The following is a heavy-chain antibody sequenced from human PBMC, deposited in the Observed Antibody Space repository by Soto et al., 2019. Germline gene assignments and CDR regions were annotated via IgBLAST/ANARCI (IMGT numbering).Heavy chain of an antibody. CDR1: GYTFTSYG. J-gene: IGHJ5*02. Sequence: GASVKVSCKASGYTFTSYGISWVRQAPGQGLEWMGIINPSGGSTSYAQKFQGRVTMTRDTSTSTVYMELSSLRSDDTAVYYCAFIAVAGQNWFDPWGQGTLVTVS. CDR2: INPSGGST. D-gene: IGHD6-19*01. CDR3: AFIAVAGQNWFDP. V-gene: IGHV1-46*01.